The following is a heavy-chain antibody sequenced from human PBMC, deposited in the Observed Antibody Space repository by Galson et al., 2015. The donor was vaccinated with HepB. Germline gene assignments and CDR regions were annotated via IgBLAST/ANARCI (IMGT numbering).Heavy chain of an antibody. D-gene: IGHD1-1*01. CDR3: ARITLPPSTEPLGMDV. CDR2: IDWDDDK. Sequence: PALVKPTQTLTLTCTFSGFSLSTSGMCVSWIRQPPGKALEWLARIDWDDDKYYSTSLKTRLTISKDTSKNQVVLTMTNMDPVDTATYYCARITLPPSTEPLGMDVWGQGTTVTVSS. CDR1: GFSLSTSGMC. V-gene: IGHV2-70*11. J-gene: IGHJ6*02.